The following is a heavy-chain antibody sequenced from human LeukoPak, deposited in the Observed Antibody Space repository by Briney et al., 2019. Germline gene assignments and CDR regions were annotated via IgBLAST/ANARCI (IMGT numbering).Heavy chain of an antibody. CDR3: ARMSYFDWSTVNYFDY. D-gene: IGHD3-9*01. CDR1: GGSISSYY. Sequence: PSETLSLTCTVSGGSISSYYWSWIRQPPGKGLEWTGYIYYSGSTNYNPSLKSRVTISVDTSKNQFSLKLSSVTAADTAVYYCARMSYFDWSTVNYFDYWGQGTLVTVSS. V-gene: IGHV4-59*01. J-gene: IGHJ4*02. CDR2: IYYSGST.